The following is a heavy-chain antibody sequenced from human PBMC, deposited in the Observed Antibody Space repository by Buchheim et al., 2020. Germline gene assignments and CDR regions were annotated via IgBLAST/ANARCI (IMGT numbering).Heavy chain of an antibody. V-gene: IGHV4-4*02. CDR3: ARGTTVDYYYYGMDV. J-gene: IGHJ6*02. CDR1: GVSITTTKW. CDR2: IWHSGST. Sequence: QVQLQESGPGLVKPSGTLSLTCAVSGVSITTTKWWAWFRQPPGKGLEWIAEIWHSGSTNYNPSLKSRVTISVDKSKNQFSLKLSSVTAADTAVYYCARGTTVDYYYYGMDVWGQGTT. D-gene: IGHD4-23*01.